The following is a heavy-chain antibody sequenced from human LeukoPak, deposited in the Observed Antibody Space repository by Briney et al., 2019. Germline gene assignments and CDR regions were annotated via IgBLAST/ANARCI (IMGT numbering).Heavy chain of an antibody. CDR2: MNPNSGNT. J-gene: IGHJ4*02. CDR3: ARVPLKYYFDY. V-gene: IGHV1-8*01. Sequence: GASVKVSCKASGYTFTSYDINWVRQATGQGLEWMGWMNPNSGNTGYAQKFQGRVTMTRDTSISTAYMELSRLRSDDTAVYYCARVPLKYYFDYWGQGTLVTVSS. CDR1: GYTFTSYD.